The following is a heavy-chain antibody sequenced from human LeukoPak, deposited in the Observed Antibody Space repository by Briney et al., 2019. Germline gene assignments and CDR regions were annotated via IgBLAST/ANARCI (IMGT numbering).Heavy chain of an antibody. CDR1: GFTFSSYA. V-gene: IGHV3-23*01. Sequence: GGSLRLSCAASGFTFSSYAMHWVRQAPGKGLEWVSTISGSGGTTYYADSVKGRFTISRDNSKNTLYLQMNSLRAEDTAVYYCTKSRAAIGLFDYWGQGTLVTVSS. CDR2: ISGSGGTT. CDR3: TKSRAAIGLFDY. D-gene: IGHD6-13*01. J-gene: IGHJ4*02.